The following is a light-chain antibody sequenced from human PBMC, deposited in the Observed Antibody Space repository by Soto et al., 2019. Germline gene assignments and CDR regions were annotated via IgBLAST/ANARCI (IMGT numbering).Light chain of an antibody. J-gene: IGKJ1*01. CDR3: QQYYSTPQS. V-gene: IGKV4-1*01. Sequence: DIVMTQSPDSLAVSLGERATINCKSSRSVLYSSDNKTYIAWYQQKPGQPPRLLIYWASTRESGVPDRFSGSGSGADFTLSISSLQAEDVAVYYCQQYYSTPQSFGQGTTVEIK. CDR2: WAS. CDR1: RSVLYSSDNKTY.